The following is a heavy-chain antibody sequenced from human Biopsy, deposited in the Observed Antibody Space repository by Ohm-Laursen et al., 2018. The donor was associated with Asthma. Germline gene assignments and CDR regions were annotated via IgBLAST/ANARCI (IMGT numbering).Heavy chain of an antibody. CDR1: GFPFTAYY. D-gene: IGHD2-15*01. V-gene: IGHV1-18*04. J-gene: IGHJ5*02. CDR3: VRDKVVVVPGSKGPTDWFDP. CDR2: ISGYNGDT. Sequence: ASVKVSCKTSGFPFTAYYIHWVRQAPGQGLEWMGGISGYNGDTKFAQNVKGRLSLTPDTSTSTADMELRSLTSDDTAVYYCVRDKVVVVPGSKGPTDWFDPWGQGTLVTVSS.